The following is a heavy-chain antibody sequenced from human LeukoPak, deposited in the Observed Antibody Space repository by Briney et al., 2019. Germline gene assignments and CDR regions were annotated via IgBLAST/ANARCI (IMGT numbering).Heavy chain of an antibody. CDR3: ARLLTDYDFWSGYYPLTGFDP. CDR1: GGSISSYY. D-gene: IGHD3-3*01. Sequence: SETLSLTCTVSGGSISSYYWSWIGQPPGKGLEWIGYIYYSGSTNYNPSLKSRVTISVDTSKNQFSLKLSSVTAADTAVYYCARLLTDYDFWSGYYPLTGFDPWGQGTLVTVSS. CDR2: IYYSGST. V-gene: IGHV4-59*01. J-gene: IGHJ5*02.